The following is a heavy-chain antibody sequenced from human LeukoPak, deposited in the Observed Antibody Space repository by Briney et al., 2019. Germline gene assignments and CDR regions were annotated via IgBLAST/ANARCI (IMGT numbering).Heavy chain of an antibody. CDR3: ARVDYDSSGYHFDY. Sequence: NPSETLSLTCTVSGGSISSSSYYWGWIRQHPGKGLEWIGYIYYSGSTYYNPSLKSRVTISVDTSKNQFSLKLSSVTAADTAVYYCARVDYDSSGYHFDYWGQGTLVTVSS. CDR2: IYYSGST. CDR1: GGSISSSSYY. D-gene: IGHD3-22*01. J-gene: IGHJ4*02. V-gene: IGHV4-31*03.